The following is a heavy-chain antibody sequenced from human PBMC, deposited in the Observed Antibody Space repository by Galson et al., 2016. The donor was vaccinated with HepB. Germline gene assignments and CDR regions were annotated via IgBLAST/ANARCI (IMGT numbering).Heavy chain of an antibody. Sequence: SLRLSCAASGFTFSNYGMHWVRQAPGKGLDWVAVISYDGSNKYYADSVKGRFTISRDNSKNTLYLQMNSLRAEDTAVYYCAKDNGYSYGYLAYWGQGTLVTVSS. CDR1: GFTFSNYG. D-gene: IGHD5-18*01. V-gene: IGHV3-30*18. CDR3: AKDNGYSYGYLAY. J-gene: IGHJ4*02. CDR2: ISYDGSNK.